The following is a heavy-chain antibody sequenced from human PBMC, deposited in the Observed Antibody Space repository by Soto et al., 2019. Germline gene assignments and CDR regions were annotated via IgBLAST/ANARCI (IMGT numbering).Heavy chain of an antibody. D-gene: IGHD2-2*02. Sequence: ASVKVSCKASGYTFTSYYMHWVRQAPGQGLEWMGIINPSGGSTSYAQKFQGRVTMTRDTSTSTVYMELSSLRSEDTAVYYCARDAPRQYCSSTSCYTDNYYYGMGVWGQGTTVTVSS. CDR2: INPSGGST. V-gene: IGHV1-46*01. J-gene: IGHJ6*02. CDR1: GYTFTSYY. CDR3: ARDAPRQYCSSTSCYTDNYYYGMGV.